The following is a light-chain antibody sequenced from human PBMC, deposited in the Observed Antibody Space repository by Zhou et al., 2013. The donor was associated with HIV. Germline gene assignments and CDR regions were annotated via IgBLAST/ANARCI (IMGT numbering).Light chain of an antibody. Sequence: DIQLTQSPSFLSASVGDRVTITCRASQGISSYLAWYQQKPGKAPKLLIYAASTLQLGVPSRFSGSGSGTDFSLTISSLQPEDVATYYCQNYDSAPITFGPGTKVDIE. J-gene: IGKJ3*01. CDR2: AAS. CDR3: QNYDSAPIT. V-gene: IGKV1-27*01. CDR1: QGISSY.